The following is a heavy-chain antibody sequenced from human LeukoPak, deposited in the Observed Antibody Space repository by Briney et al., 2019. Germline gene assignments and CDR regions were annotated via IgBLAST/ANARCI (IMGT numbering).Heavy chain of an antibody. V-gene: IGHV3-11*01. CDR2: ISSSGSTI. J-gene: IGHJ4*02. CDR3: ARDPQTYGIYYYDSSGPNYFDY. D-gene: IGHD3-22*01. Sequence: GGSLRLSCAASGFTFSDYYMSWIRQAPGKGLEWVSYISSSGSTIYYADSVKGRFTISRDNAKNSLYLQTNSLRAEDTAVYYCARDPQTYGIYYYDSSGPNYFDYWGQGTLVTVSS. CDR1: GFTFSDYY.